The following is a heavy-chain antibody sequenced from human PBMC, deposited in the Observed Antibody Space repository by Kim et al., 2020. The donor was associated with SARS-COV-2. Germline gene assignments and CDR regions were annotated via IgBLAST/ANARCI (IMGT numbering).Heavy chain of an antibody. Sequence: GGSLRLSCAASGFTFSSYGMHWDRQAPGKGLEWVAVIWYDGSNKYYADSVKGRFTISRDNSKNTLYLQMNSLRAEDTAVYYCARDGGLRGPFDYWGQGTLVTVSS. CDR2: IWYDGSNK. J-gene: IGHJ4*02. D-gene: IGHD3-10*01. CDR1: GFTFSSYG. CDR3: ARDGGLRGPFDY. V-gene: IGHV3-33*01.